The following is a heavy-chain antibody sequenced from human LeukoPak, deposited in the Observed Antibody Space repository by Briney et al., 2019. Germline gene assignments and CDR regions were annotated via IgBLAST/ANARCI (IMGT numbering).Heavy chain of an antibody. Sequence: GASVKVSCKASGGTFSSYAISWVRQAPGQGLEWMGGIIPIFGTANYAQKFQGRVTITADESTSTAYMELSSLRSEDTAVYYCARSGHMVRGDFDYWGQGTLVTVSS. CDR2: IIPIFGTA. CDR1: GGTFSSYA. D-gene: IGHD3-10*01. J-gene: IGHJ4*02. V-gene: IGHV1-69*01. CDR3: ARSGHMVRGDFDY.